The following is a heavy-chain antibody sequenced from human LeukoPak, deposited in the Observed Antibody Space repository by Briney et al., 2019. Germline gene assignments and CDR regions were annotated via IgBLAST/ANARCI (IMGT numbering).Heavy chain of an antibody. V-gene: IGHV1-18*01. Sequence: ASVKVSCKASGYTFTSYGNSWVRQAPGQGLEWMGWISAYNGNTNYAQKLQGRVTMTTDTSTSTAYMELRSLRSDDTAVYYCAREEPAAPLDYWGREPWSPSPQ. CDR2: ISAYNGNT. CDR1: GYTFTSYG. J-gene: IGHJ4*02. CDR3: AREEPAAPLDY. D-gene: IGHD2-2*01.